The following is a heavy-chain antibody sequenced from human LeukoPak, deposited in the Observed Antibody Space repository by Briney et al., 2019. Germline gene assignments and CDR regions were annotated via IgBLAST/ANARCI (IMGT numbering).Heavy chain of an antibody. D-gene: IGHD3-10*01. Sequence: SETLSLTCTVSGGSISSYYWSWLRQPPGKGLEWIGYICYSGSTNYNPSLKSRVTISVDTSKNQFSLKLSSVTAADTAVYYCARFEGPYGSGSIDYWGQGTLVTVSS. CDR2: ICYSGST. CDR3: ARFEGPYGSGSIDY. CDR1: GGSISSYY. J-gene: IGHJ4*02. V-gene: IGHV4-59*01.